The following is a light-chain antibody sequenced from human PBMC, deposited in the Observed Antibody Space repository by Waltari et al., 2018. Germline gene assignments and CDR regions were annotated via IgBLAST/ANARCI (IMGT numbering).Light chain of an antibody. V-gene: IGLV3-19*01. CDR3: SSRDSSASHVL. Sequence: SSELTQDPAVSVALGQTVRITCQGASLRTSYASWYQQKSGQAPILVLFGKTKRPSAIPDRFSGYNSESTTSLTITGAQAEDEADYYCSSRDSSASHVLFAGGTKVTVL. CDR1: SLRTSY. J-gene: IGLJ2*01. CDR2: GKT.